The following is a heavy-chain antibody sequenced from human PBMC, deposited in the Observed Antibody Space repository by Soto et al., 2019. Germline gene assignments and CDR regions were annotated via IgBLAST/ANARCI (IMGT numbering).Heavy chain of an antibody. CDR3: ARGSAYYDSFYGMDV. D-gene: IGHD3-22*01. J-gene: IGHJ6*02. CDR1: GGSSSSYY. Sequence: PSETLSVTCTVSGGSSSSYYWSWIRQPPGKGLERIGYIYYSGSTNYNPSLKSRVTISVDTSKNQFSLKLSSVTAADTAVYYCARGSAYYDSFYGMDVWGQGTTVTVSS. V-gene: IGHV4-59*01. CDR2: IYYSGST.